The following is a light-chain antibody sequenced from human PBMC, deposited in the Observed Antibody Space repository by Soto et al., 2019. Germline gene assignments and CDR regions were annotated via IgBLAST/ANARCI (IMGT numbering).Light chain of an antibody. CDR2: GAS. Sequence: EIVLTQSPGTLSLSPGERATLSCRASQSVTSSYLAWYQQKPGQAPRLLIYGASSRATGIPDRFRGSGSGTDFPLTISRLEPEDFEVYFCQQYGSSPVTFGQGTKVEIK. CDR1: QSVTSSY. J-gene: IGKJ1*01. CDR3: QQYGSSPVT. V-gene: IGKV3-20*01.